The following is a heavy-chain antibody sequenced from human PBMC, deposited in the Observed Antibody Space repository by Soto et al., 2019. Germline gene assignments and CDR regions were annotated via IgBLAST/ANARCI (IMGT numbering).Heavy chain of an antibody. D-gene: IGHD2-2*01. CDR1: GFTFSNAW. Sequence: GGSLRLSCAASGFTFSNAWMNWVRQAPGKGLEWVGRIKSKTDGGTTDYAAPVKGRFTITRDDSKNTLYLQMNSLKTEDTAVYYCTTDIVVVPAARYSSSWYVDYWGQGTLVTVSS. J-gene: IGHJ4*02. CDR2: IKSKTDGGTT. V-gene: IGHV3-15*07. CDR3: TTDIVVVPAARYSSSWYVDY.